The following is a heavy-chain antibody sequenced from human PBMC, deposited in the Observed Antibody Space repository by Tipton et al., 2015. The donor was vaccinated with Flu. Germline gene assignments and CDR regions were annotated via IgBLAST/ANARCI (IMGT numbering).Heavy chain of an antibody. V-gene: IGHV3-49*04. CDR2: IRSKAYGGTT. Sequence: VQLVQSGGGLVQPGRSLRLSCTASGFTFGDYAMSWVRQAPGKGLEWVGFIRSKAYGGTTEYAASVKGRFTISRDDSKSIAYLQMNSLKTEDTAVYYCTSAPFWGVIPGDYGMDVWGQGTTVTVSS. D-gene: IGHD3-16*02. CDR1: GFTFGDYA. CDR3: TSAPFWGVIPGDYGMDV. J-gene: IGHJ6*02.